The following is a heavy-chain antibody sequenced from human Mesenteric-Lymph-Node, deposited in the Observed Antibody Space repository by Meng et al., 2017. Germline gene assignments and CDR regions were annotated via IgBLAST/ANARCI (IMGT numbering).Heavy chain of an antibody. J-gene: IGHJ6*02. Sequence: SGPPLVTPPQTLILTCTFSGFSLSTSGMRVSWIRQPPGKPLEWLARIDWDDDKFYSTSLKTRLTISKDTSKNQVVLTMNNMDPVDTATYYCARTTYYYGMDVWGQGTTVTVSS. CDR2: IDWDDDK. CDR3: ARTTYYYGMDV. CDR1: GFSLSTSGMR. V-gene: IGHV2-70*04.